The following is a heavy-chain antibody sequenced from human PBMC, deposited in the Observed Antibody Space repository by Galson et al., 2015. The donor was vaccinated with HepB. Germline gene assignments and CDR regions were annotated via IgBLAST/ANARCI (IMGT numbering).Heavy chain of an antibody. Sequence: SVKVSCKASGFALRSFGYSWVRQAPGQGLEWMGWISTYNVNTKYAQKFQGRVTLTTDTSTSTAYMELRSLTSDDTAVYYCAREGYCTGGSCRPINWFDPWGQGTLVTVSS. CDR3: AREGYCTGGSCRPINWFDP. V-gene: IGHV1-18*04. J-gene: IGHJ5*02. CDR1: GFALRSFG. D-gene: IGHD2-15*01. CDR2: ISTYNVNT.